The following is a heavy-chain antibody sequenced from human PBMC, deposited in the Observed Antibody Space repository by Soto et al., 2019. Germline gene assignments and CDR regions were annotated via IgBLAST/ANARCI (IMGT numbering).Heavy chain of an antibody. J-gene: IGHJ6*02. CDR3: ARNTVAGYYYYGMDV. V-gene: IGHV5-51*01. CDR1: GYSFTSYW. D-gene: IGHD6-19*01. CDR2: IYPGDSDT. Sequence: GESLKISCKGSGYSFTSYWIGWVRQMPGKGLEWMGIIYPGDSDTRYSPSFQGQVTISADKSISTAYLQWSSLKASDTAMYYCARNTVAGYYYYGMDVWGQGTTVTVSS.